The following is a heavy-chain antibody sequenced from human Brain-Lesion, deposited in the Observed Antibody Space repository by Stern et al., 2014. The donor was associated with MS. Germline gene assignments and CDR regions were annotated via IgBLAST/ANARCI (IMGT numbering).Heavy chain of an antibody. V-gene: IGHV3-66*02. CDR3: VRDRVTTVTTYYFDS. Sequence: EVQLVESGGGLVQPGGSLRLSCAASGFTVSNYYMSWVRQAPGKGLEWVSIIYTSGKTYYADSVRGRFVISRDKSKSTLYLQMDSLRPEDTAVYYCVRDRVTTVTTYYFDSWGQGTRVTVSS. J-gene: IGHJ4*02. CDR1: GFTVSNYY. D-gene: IGHD4-17*01. CDR2: IYTSGKT.